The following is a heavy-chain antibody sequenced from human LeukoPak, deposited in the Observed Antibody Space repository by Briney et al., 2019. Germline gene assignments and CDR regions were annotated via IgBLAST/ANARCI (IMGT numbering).Heavy chain of an antibody. J-gene: IGHJ4*02. CDR3: ARRYDGFDY. V-gene: IGHV3-23*01. CDR2: IGSDSGNP. Sequence: SGGSLRLSCVASGFTFSNYAMSWVRQAPGEGLEWVAAIGSDSGNPSYADSVKGRFSISRDNSKNTLYLQMNSLRAEDTAVYYCARRYDGFDYWGQGTLVTVSS. D-gene: IGHD3-3*01. CDR1: GFTFSNYA.